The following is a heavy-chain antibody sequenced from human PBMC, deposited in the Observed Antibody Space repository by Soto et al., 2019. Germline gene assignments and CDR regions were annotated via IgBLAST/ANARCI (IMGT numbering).Heavy chain of an antibody. CDR1: GFTFDDYA. V-gene: IGHV3-9*01. Sequence: EVQLEESGEALVQPGRSLRLSCAASGFTFDDYAMYWVRQVLGKGLEWVSSISWNSGNIGYADSVKGRFTTSRDNAENSLYLQMNNLRPEDTALYYCVRSKGGYSYGTPFDYWGQGTLVTVSS. CDR3: VRSKGGYSYGTPFDY. J-gene: IGHJ4*02. D-gene: IGHD5-18*01. CDR2: ISWNSGNI.